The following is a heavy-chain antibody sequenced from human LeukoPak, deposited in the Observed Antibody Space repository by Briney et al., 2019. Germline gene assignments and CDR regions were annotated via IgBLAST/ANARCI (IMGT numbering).Heavy chain of an antibody. CDR3: ARVGETQYSYAEGDYFDY. CDR1: GGTFSSYA. CDR2: IIPIFGTA. V-gene: IGHV1-69*05. D-gene: IGHD5-18*01. J-gene: IGHJ4*02. Sequence: SVKVSCKASGGTFSSYAISWVRQAPGQGLEWMGGIIPIFGTANYAQKFQGRVTITTDESTSTAYMELSSLRSEGTAVYYCARVGETQYSYAEGDYFDYWGQGTLVTVSS.